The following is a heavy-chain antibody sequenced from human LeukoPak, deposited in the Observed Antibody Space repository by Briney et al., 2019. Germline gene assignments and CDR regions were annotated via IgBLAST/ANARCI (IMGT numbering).Heavy chain of an antibody. CDR1: GGSISSSSYY. Sequence: SETLFLTCTVSGGSISSSSYYWGWIRQPPGKGLEWIGSIYYSGSTYYNPSLKSRVTISVDTSKNQFSLKLSSVAAADTAVYYCASYGSGSYSNNWLDPWGQGTLVTVSS. J-gene: IGHJ5*02. D-gene: IGHD3-10*01. CDR3: ASYGSGSYSNNWLDP. CDR2: IYYSGST. V-gene: IGHV4-39*07.